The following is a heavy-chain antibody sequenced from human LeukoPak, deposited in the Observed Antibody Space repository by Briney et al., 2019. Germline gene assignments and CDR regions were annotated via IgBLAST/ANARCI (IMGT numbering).Heavy chain of an antibody. D-gene: IGHD3-3*01. Sequence: ASVKVSCKASGYTFTSYDINWVRQATGQGLEWMGWMNPNSGNTGYAQKFQGRVTMTRNTSISTAYMELSSLRSEDTAVYYCARGPIRFLEWLFWGYYYYGMDVWGQGTTVTVSS. CDR2: MNPNSGNT. CDR1: GYTFTSYD. V-gene: IGHV1-8*01. J-gene: IGHJ6*02. CDR3: ARGPIRFLEWLFWGYYYYGMDV.